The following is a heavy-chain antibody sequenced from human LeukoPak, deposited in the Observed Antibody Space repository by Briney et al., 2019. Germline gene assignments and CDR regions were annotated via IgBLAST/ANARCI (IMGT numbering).Heavy chain of an antibody. CDR3: ARHESIAAAGPLGWFDP. CDR1: GYSFTSYW. D-gene: IGHD6-13*01. Sequence: GESLKISCKGSGYSFTSYWIGWVRQMPGKGLEWMGIIYPGDSDTRYSPSLQGQVTISAGKSISTAYLQWSSLKASDTAMYYCARHESIAAAGPLGWFDPWGQGTLVTVSS. V-gene: IGHV5-51*01. CDR2: IYPGDSDT. J-gene: IGHJ5*02.